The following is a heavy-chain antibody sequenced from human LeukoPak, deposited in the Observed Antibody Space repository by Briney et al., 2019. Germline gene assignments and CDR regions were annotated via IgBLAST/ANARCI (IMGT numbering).Heavy chain of an antibody. CDR2: INPHSGGT. J-gene: IGHJ4*02. V-gene: IGHV1-2*02. D-gene: IGHD2-2*01. Sequence: GASVKVSCKASGYTFTGYYMHWVRQAPGQGLEWMGWINPHSGGTNYAQKFQGRVTMTRDTSISTAYMRLSRLKSDDTAVYYCARLAYCTSTSCTGHFDYWGQGTLVTVSS. CDR3: ARLAYCTSTSCTGHFDY. CDR1: GYTFTGYY.